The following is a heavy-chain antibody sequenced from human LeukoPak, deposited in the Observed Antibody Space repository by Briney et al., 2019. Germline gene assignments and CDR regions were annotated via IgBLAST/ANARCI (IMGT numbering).Heavy chain of an antibody. CDR2: IWYDGSNK. J-gene: IGHJ3*02. V-gene: IGHV3-33*01. CDR1: GFTFSSYG. D-gene: IGHD2-21*02. CDR3: ARAHLAYCGGDCPDAFDI. Sequence: GGSLRLSCAASGFTFSSYGMHWVRQAPGKGLEWVAVIWYDGSNKYYADSVKGRFTISRDNSKNTLYLQMNSLRAEDTAVYYCARAHLAYCGGDCPDAFDIWGQGTMVTVSS.